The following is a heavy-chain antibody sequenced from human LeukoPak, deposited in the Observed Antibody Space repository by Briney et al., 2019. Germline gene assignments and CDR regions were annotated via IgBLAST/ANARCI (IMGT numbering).Heavy chain of an antibody. J-gene: IGHJ4*02. V-gene: IGHV1-2*02. CDR3: ARVRQYYYDSSGGLFDY. CDR2: INPNSGGT. CDR1: GYTFTGYY. D-gene: IGHD3-22*01. Sequence: ASVKVSCKASGYTFTGYYMHWVRQAPGQGLEWMGWINPNSGGTNYAQKFQGRVTMTRDMSTSTVYMELSSLRSEDTAVYYCARVRQYYYDSSGGLFDYWGQGTLVTVSS.